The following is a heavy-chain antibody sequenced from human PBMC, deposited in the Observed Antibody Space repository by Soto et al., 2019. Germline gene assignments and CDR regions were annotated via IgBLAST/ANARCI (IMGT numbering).Heavy chain of an antibody. Sequence: PGGSLRLSCAAFGFIFSSYGMHWVRQAPGKGLEWVAVISYDGSNKYYADSVKGRFTLSRDNSENTLYLQMNSLRAEDTAVHYCAKDLHYYGSGKYYNIYDYWGQGTLVTVSS. CDR2: ISYDGSNK. CDR3: AKDLHYYGSGKYYNIYDY. J-gene: IGHJ4*02. CDR1: GFIFSSYG. D-gene: IGHD3-10*01. V-gene: IGHV3-30*18.